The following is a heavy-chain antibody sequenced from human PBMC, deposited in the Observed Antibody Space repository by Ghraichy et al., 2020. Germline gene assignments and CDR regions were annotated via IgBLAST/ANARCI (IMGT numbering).Heavy chain of an antibody. V-gene: IGHV3-7*03. CDR3: ARDRAYKCFDY. J-gene: IGHJ4*02. CDR1: GFNMSNSW. CDR2: LNTDGSEV. Sequence: GGSLRLSCAGSGFNMSNSWMNWVRQAPGKGLEWVAGLNTDGSEVYYVDSVKGRFIISRDNAKRSLYLQMNSLRVEDTALYYCARDRAYKCFDYWGRGTLVTVSS. D-gene: IGHD1-14*01.